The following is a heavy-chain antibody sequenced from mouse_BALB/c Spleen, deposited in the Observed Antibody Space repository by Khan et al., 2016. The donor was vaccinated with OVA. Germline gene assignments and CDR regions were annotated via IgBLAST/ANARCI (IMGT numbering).Heavy chain of an antibody. J-gene: IGHJ4*01. CDR1: GYSITSDFA. CDR2: ISSTGST. Sequence: EVQLVESGPGLVKPSQSLSLTCTVTGYSITSDFAWNWIRQFPGNKLEWMGYISSTGSTSYSPSLKSRISITRDTSKNQFFLHLNSVTTEDTATYYCARSLYYSDSYAMDHWGQGTSVTVSS. D-gene: IGHD2-13*01. V-gene: IGHV3-2*02. CDR3: ARSLYYSDSYAMDH.